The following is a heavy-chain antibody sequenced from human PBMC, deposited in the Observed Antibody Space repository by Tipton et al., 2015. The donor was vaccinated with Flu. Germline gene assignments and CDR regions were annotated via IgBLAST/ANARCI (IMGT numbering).Heavy chain of an antibody. CDR1: GGSVTSSSYY. Sequence: TLSLTCAVSGGSVTSSSYYWSWIRQPPGKGLEWIGNIYNSGSTNYNPSLKSRVTIAVDTSKNQISLKLHSVTAADTAFYFCARETRWDTTMVWGRGTLVTVFS. CDR2: IYNSGST. V-gene: IGHV4-61*01. CDR3: ARETRWDTTMV. J-gene: IGHJ4*02. D-gene: IGHD5-18*01.